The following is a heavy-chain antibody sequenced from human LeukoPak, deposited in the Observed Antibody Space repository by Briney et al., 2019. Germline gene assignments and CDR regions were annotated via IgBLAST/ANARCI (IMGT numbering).Heavy chain of an antibody. J-gene: IGHJ4*02. CDR2: IGASTKI. Sequence: GGSLRLPCAASGSTFGNNGMSWVRQAPGKGLEWVSTIGASTKIYYVDSVKGRFTISRDNSKNTLYLQMNSLRAEGTAVYYCARRGSTSGSQQGGFDYWGQGTLVTVSS. CDR1: GSTFGNNG. V-gene: IGHV3-23*01. CDR3: ARRGSTSGSQQGGFDY. D-gene: IGHD2-2*01.